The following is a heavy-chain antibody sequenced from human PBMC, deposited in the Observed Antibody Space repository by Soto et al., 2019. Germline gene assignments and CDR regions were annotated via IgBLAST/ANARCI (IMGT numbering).Heavy chain of an antibody. V-gene: IGHV1-2*04. J-gene: IGHJ6*02. CDR3: GRDLVGATPIGGYYYYGMDV. D-gene: IGHD1-26*01. CDR1: GYTFTGYY. CDR2: INPNSGGT. Sequence: ASVKVSCKASGYTFTGYYMHWVRQAPGQGLEWMGWINPNSGGTNYAQKFQGWVTMTRDTSISTAYMELSRLRSDDTAVYYCGRDLVGATPIGGYYYYGMDVWGQGTTVTVSS.